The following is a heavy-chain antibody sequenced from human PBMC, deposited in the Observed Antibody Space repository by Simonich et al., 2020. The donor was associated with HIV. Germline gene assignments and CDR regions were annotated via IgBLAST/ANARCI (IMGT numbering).Heavy chain of an antibody. J-gene: IGHJ4*02. CDR3: AKVGATTAIIDY. V-gene: IGHV4-39*01. CDR2: IYSSGNT. D-gene: IGHD1-26*01. CDR1: GGSISSSDYY. Sequence: QLQLQESGPGLVKPSETLSLTCIVSGGSISSSDYYWGWIRQPPGKGLEWIGTIYSSGNTYYTPSLKRRVTISVDTSKNQFSLKLSSVTAADTAVYYCAKVGATTAIIDYWGQGTLVTVSS.